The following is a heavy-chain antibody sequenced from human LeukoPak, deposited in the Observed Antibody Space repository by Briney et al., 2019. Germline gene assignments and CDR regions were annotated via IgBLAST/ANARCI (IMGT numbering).Heavy chain of an antibody. D-gene: IGHD3-22*01. Sequence: PSETLSLTCTVSGDSISTSSYYWGWIRQPPGKGLEWLGSIYYSGSTYYNPSLKSRVTISVDTSKNQFTLNLYSVTAADTAVFYCARSYYYDYRQIDYWGQGTLVTVSS. CDR3: ARSYYYDYRQIDY. CDR2: IYYSGST. V-gene: IGHV4-39*01. CDR1: GDSISTSSYY. J-gene: IGHJ4*02.